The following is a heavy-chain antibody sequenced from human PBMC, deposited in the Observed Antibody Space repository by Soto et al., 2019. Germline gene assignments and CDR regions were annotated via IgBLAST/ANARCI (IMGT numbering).Heavy chain of an antibody. J-gene: IGHJ6*02. V-gene: IGHV4-34*01. Sequence: QVQLQQWGAGLLKPSETLSLTCAVYGGSFSNYYWSWIRQPPGKGLELIGEINHSGSTNYNPSLKSRVTISVDTSKNQFSLQLSSVTAADTAVYYCARLALYCRSTSCYSYYYYYGMDVWGQGTTVTVSS. D-gene: IGHD2-2*01. CDR2: INHSGST. CDR1: GGSFSNYY. CDR3: ARLALYCRSTSCYSYYYYYGMDV.